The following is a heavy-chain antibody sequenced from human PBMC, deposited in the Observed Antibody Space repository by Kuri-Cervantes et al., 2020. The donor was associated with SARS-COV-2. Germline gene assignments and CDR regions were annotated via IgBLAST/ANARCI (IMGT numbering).Heavy chain of an antibody. Sequence: SQTLSLTCAVYGGSFSGYYWSWIRQPPGKGLEWIGEINHSGSTNYNPSLKSRVTISVDTSKNQFSLKPSSVTAADTAVYYFARGGPAAMRAYFDYWGQGTLVTVSS. D-gene: IGHD2-2*01. J-gene: IGHJ4*02. CDR1: GGSFSGYY. CDR2: INHSGST. CDR3: ARGGPAAMRAYFDY. V-gene: IGHV4-34*01.